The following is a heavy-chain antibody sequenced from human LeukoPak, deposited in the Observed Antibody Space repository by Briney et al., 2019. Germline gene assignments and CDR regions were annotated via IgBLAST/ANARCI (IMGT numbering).Heavy chain of an antibody. Sequence: ASVKVSCKASGYTFTRNGISWVRQAPGQGLEWMGWISAYNGNTNYAQKLQGRVTMTTDTSTSTAYMELRSLRSDDTAVYYCASGGDIVVVPAAPRVAFDIWGQGTMVTVSS. CDR2: ISAYNGNT. CDR3: ASGGDIVVVPAAPRVAFDI. V-gene: IGHV1-18*01. CDR1: GYTFTRNG. J-gene: IGHJ3*02. D-gene: IGHD2-2*01.